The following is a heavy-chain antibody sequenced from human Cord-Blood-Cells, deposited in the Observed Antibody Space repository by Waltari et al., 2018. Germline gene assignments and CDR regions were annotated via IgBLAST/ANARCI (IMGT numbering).Heavy chain of an antibody. CDR3: ARTGDYVWGSYRYAFDI. J-gene: IGHJ3*02. CDR2: INPNSGGT. V-gene: IGHV1-2*02. Sequence: QVQLVQSGAEVKKPGASVKVSCKASGYTFTGYYMHWVRQAPGQGLEWMGWINPNSGGTNYAQKFQGRVTMTRDTSISTAYMELSRPRSDDTAVYYCARTGDYVWGSYRYAFDIWGQGTMVTVSS. CDR1: GYTFTGYY. D-gene: IGHD3-16*02.